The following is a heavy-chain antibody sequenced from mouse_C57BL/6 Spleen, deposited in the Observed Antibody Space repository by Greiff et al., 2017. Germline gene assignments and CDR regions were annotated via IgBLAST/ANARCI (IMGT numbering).Heavy chain of an antibody. CDR2: ITPSNGGT. CDR3: ARGTTVVAPGYFDV. D-gene: IGHD1-1*01. J-gene: IGHJ1*03. Sequence: HVQLQQPWTELVQPGASVKLSCTASFYTFTPYCLHWVKPRPAQGLECIGNITPSNGGTNYNEKFQRKATLTVDKSSSTAYMQLSSLTSEDSAVYYCARGTTVVAPGYFDVWGTGTTVTVSS. V-gene: IGHV1-53*01. CDR1: FYTFTPYC.